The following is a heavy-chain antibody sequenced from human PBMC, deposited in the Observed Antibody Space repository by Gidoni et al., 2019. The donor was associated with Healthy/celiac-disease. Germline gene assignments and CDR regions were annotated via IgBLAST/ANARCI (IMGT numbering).Heavy chain of an antibody. D-gene: IGHD3-3*01. CDR2: IRSKANSYAT. CDR1: GFTFSGYA. J-gene: IGHJ6*04. Sequence: EVQLVESGGGLVQPGGSLKLSCAASGFTFSGYAMHWVRQASGKGLEWVGRIRSKANSYATAYAASVKGRFTISRDDSKNTAYLQMNSLKTEDTAVYYCTRLYYDFWSGYLPKTYYYYGMDVWGKGTTVTVSS. V-gene: IGHV3-73*02. CDR3: TRLYYDFWSGYLPKTYYYYGMDV.